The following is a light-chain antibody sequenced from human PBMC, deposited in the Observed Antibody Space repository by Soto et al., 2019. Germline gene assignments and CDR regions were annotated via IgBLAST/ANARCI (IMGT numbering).Light chain of an antibody. Sequence: KRVDLTWRPCQSITRWLAWYQQKPGTAPKPLIYDASSLQSGVPSRFSGCGPRTDFDLALRSLQSEESAPYYCQQRYSTAVCTCGQGTKVDIK. CDR3: QQRYSTAVCT. CDR1: QSITRW. V-gene: IGKV1-5*01. J-gene: IGKJ2*02. CDR2: DAS.